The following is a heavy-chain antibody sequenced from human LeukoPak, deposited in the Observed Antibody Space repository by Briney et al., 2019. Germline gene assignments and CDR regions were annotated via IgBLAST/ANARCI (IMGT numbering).Heavy chain of an antibody. D-gene: IGHD3-3*01. J-gene: IGHJ4*02. CDR3: AKDGTYYDFWSGYYTGYYFDY. CDR1: GFTFSNFA. CDR2: ISSNGGST. Sequence: GGSLRLSCAASGFTFSNFAMHWVRQAPGKGLEYVSTISSNGGSTYYANSVKGRFTISRDNSKNSLYLQMNSLRTEDTALYYCAKDGTYYDFWSGYYTGYYFDYWGQGTLVTVSS. V-gene: IGHV3-64*01.